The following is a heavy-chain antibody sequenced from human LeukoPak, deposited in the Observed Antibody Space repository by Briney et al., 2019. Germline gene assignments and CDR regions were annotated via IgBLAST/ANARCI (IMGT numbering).Heavy chain of an antibody. CDR1: GGSFNNYA. J-gene: IGHJ4*02. Sequence: SVKVSCKASGGSFNNYAISWVRQAPGQGLEWMGRIIPIFDTTNFAQKFQGRVSITADESTSTVYMELSSLRSEDTAVYYCAREGGYCGTDCYPDYWGQGTLVTVSS. CDR2: IIPIFDTT. V-gene: IGHV1-69*13. CDR3: AREGGYCGTDCYPDY. D-gene: IGHD2-21*02.